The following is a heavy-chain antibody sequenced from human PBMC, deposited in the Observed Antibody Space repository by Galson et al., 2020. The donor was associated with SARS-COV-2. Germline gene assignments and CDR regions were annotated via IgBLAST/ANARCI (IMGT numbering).Heavy chain of an antibody. CDR1: GGSVSSNNW. V-gene: IGHV4-4*02. CDR2: IYHSGST. CDR3: ARDVPAGLYAIDV. J-gene: IGHJ6*02. Sequence: ASETLSLTCGVSGGSVSSNNWWNWLRQPPGKGLEWIGKIYHSGSTNYNPSLRRRVTMSVDKSKNQFSLKLTSVSAADTALYYCARDVPAGLYAIDVWGQGTTVTVS.